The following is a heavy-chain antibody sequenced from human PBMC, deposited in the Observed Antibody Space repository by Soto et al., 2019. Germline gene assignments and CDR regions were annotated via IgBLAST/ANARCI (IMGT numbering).Heavy chain of an antibody. CDR1: GWTFSTSG. Sequence: GGSQRLSCTTCGWTFSTSGMQWVHQAPGKGLEWVAIIWYDGSNKYYADSVKGRFTISRDNSRNTLYLQMNSLRAEDTALYYCARADCTGAYCYSWPFNYGVDVWGQGTTVTVSS. V-gene: IGHV3-33*08. D-gene: IGHD2-15*01. J-gene: IGHJ6*02. CDR3: ARADCTGAYCYSWPFNYGVDV. CDR2: IWYDGSNK.